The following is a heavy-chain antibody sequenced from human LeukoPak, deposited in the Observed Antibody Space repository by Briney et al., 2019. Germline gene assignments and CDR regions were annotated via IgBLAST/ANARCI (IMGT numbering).Heavy chain of an antibody. Sequence: GESLQISCKGSGYSFTNYWIGWVRQMPGKGLEWMGIIYPGDSETRYSPSFQGQVTISADKSINTAYLQWSSLKASDTAMYYCALKQWPDYWGQGTLVTVSS. CDR3: ALKQWPDY. CDR2: IYPGDSET. V-gene: IGHV5-51*01. CDR1: GYSFTNYW. D-gene: IGHD6-19*01. J-gene: IGHJ4*02.